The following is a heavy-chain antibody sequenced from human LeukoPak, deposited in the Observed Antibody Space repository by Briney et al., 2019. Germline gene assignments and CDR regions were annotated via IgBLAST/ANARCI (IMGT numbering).Heavy chain of an antibody. J-gene: IGHJ4*02. CDR1: GGSFSGYY. V-gene: IGHV4-34*01. CDR3: ARHGGHYQSDD. Sequence: SETLSLTCAVYGGSFSGYYWSWIRQPPGKGLEWIGQVHHSGGTSYNPSLRSRVTISIDKSENQFSLKLNSVTAADTAVYYCARHGGHYQSDDWGQGTLVTVSS. D-gene: IGHD2-21*01. CDR2: VHHSGGT.